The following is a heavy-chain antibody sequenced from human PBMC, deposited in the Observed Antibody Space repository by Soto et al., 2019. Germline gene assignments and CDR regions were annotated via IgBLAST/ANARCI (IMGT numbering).Heavy chain of an antibody. CDR1: GFTFSSYG. V-gene: IGHV3-30*18. Sequence: QVQLVESGGGVVQPGRSLRLSCAASGFTFSSYGMHWVRQAPGKGLEWVAVISYDGSNKYYADSVKGRFTISRDNSKNTLYLQMNSLRAEDTAVYYCAKQAIRYCSGGSCYYARWAREDWFDPWGQGTLVTVSS. CDR3: AKQAIRYCSGGSCYYARWAREDWFDP. D-gene: IGHD2-15*01. J-gene: IGHJ5*02. CDR2: ISYDGSNK.